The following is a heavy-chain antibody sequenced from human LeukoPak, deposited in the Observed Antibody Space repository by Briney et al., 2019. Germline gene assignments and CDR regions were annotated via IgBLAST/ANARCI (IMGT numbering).Heavy chain of an antibody. V-gene: IGHV1-8*01. CDR3: ARGNLPGGYYGMDV. D-gene: IGHD3-10*01. CDR1: GYTFTIYD. Sequence: ASVKVSCKASGYTFTIYDINWVRQATGQGLEWMGWMNPNSGNTDYAQKFQGRVTMTRNTSISTAYMELSSLRSEDTAVYYCARGNLPGGYYGMDVWGQGTTVTVSS. CDR2: MNPNSGNT. J-gene: IGHJ6*02.